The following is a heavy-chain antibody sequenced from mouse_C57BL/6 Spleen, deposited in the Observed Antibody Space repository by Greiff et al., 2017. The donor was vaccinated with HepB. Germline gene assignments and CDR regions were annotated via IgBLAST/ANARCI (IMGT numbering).Heavy chain of an antibody. D-gene: IGHD2-1*01. V-gene: IGHV1-64*01. J-gene: IGHJ3*01. Sequence: QVQLQQPGAELVKPGASVKLSCKASGYTFTSYWMHWVKQRPGQGLEWIGMIHPNSGSTNYNEKFKSKATLTVDKSSSTAYMQRSSLTSEDSAVYDCARPLLDGNYSAWFAYWGQGTLVTVSA. CDR2: IHPNSGST. CDR1: GYTFTSYW. CDR3: ARPLLDGNYSAWFAY.